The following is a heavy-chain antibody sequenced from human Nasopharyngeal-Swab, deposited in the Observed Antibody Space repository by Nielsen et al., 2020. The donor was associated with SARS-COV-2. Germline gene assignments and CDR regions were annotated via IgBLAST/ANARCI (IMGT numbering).Heavy chain of an antibody. Sequence: GESLKISCAASGFSFNNYWMSWVRRAPGKGLEWVANIKQDGSEKFYVASVEGRFTISRDNAKNSLYLQMNSLRAEDTAVYYCARSYVWGQGTTVTVSS. J-gene: IGHJ6*02. V-gene: IGHV3-7*01. CDR1: GFSFNNYW. CDR3: ARSYV. CDR2: IKQDGSEK.